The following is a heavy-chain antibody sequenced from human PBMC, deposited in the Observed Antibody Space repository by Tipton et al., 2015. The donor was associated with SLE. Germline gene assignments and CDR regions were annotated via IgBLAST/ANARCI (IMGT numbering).Heavy chain of an antibody. Sequence: TLSLTCTVSGGSISSYYWTWIRQPPGKGLEWIGYIYYSGSTNYNPSLKSRVTISEDTPKNQFSLKLSSVTAADTAVYYCARGLLTGTTTGRFDLWGRGTLVTVSS. CDR2: IYYSGST. J-gene: IGHJ2*01. V-gene: IGHV4-59*01. CDR1: GGSISSYY. CDR3: ARGLLTGTTTGRFDL. D-gene: IGHD1-7*01.